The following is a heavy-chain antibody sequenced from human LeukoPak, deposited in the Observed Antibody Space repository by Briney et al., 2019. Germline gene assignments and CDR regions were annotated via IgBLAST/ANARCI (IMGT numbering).Heavy chain of an antibody. D-gene: IGHD4-17*01. CDR3: ARDLRGDDYGDPRGYYFDY. J-gene: IGHJ4*02. CDR1: GYTFTNNA. V-gene: IGHV1-3*01. CDR2: INAGNGDT. Sequence: GASVKVSCKASGYTFTNNAMHWVRQAPGQRLEWMGWINAGNGDTKYSQKFQGRVTITRDTSASTAYMELSSLRSEDTAVYYCARDLRGDDYGDPRGYYFDYWGQGTLVTVSS.